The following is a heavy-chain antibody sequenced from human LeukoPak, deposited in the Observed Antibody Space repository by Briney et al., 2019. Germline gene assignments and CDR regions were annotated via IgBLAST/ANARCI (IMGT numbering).Heavy chain of an antibody. CDR3: ARDLDWLIYDY. V-gene: IGHV3-74*03. D-gene: IGHD2-21*01. J-gene: IGHJ4*02. CDR2: INDDGTDT. Sequence: GGSLRLSCAASGFTFSSYSMNWVRQAPGEGLMWVSRINDDGTDTKYAESVKGRFTISRDNAKNTLYLQMNSLRADDTAMYYCARDLDWLIYDYWGQGSLVAVSS. CDR1: GFTFSSYS.